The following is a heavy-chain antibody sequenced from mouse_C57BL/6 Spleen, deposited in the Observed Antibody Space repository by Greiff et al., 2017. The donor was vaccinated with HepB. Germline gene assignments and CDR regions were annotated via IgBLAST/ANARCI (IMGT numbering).Heavy chain of an antibody. J-gene: IGHJ4*01. Sequence: VQLQQSGAELARPGASVKLSCKASGYTFTRYGISWVKQRTGQGLEWIGEIYPRSGNTYYNEKFKGKATLTADKSSSTAYMELRSLTSEDSSVSVCASRGNSGAMGYWGQGTSVTVSS. CDR1: GYTFTRYG. D-gene: IGHD3-1*01. V-gene: IGHV1-81*01. CDR2: IYPRSGNT. CDR3: ASRGNSGAMGY.